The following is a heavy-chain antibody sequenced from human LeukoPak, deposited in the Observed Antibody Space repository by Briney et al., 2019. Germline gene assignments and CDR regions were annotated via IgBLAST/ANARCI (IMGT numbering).Heavy chain of an antibody. CDR3: ARDVGGEITAAGASDF. CDR1: GFTFTDYG. D-gene: IGHD6-13*01. Sequence: ASVKVSCKTSGFTFTDYGINWVRQAPGQGLEWMGWISAYNGNTNHAQNLQDRLSMTTDTATLTAYMYLRSLRSDDTAVYYCARDVGGEITAAGASDFWGQGTLVTVSS. CDR2: ISAYNGNT. J-gene: IGHJ4*02. V-gene: IGHV1-18*01.